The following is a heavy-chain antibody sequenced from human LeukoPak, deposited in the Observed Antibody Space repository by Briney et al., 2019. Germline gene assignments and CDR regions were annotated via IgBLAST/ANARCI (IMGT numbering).Heavy chain of an antibody. CDR3: AKERQQLAHWFDP. D-gene: IGHD6-13*01. CDR2: ISYDGSNK. Sequence: GRSLRLSCAASGFTFSSYGMHWVRQAPGKGLEWVAVISYDGSNKYYADSVKGRFTISRDNSKNTLYLQMNSLRAEDTAVYHCAKERQQLAHWFDPWGQGTLVTVSS. J-gene: IGHJ5*02. CDR1: GFTFSSYG. V-gene: IGHV3-30*18.